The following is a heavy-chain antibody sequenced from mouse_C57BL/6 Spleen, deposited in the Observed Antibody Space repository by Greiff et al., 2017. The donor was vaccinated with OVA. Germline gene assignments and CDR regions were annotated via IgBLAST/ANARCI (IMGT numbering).Heavy chain of an antibody. CDR1: GYSFTGYY. D-gene: IGHD2-3*01. CDR2: INPSTGGT. J-gene: IGHJ2*01. CDR3: ARAHDGPGGY. V-gene: IGHV1-42*01. Sequence: EVKVVESGPELVKPGASVKISCKASGYSFTGYYMNWVKQSPEKSLEWIGEINPSTGGTTYNQKFKAKATLTVDKSSSTAYMQLKSLTSEDSAVYYCARAHDGPGGYWGQGTTLTVSS.